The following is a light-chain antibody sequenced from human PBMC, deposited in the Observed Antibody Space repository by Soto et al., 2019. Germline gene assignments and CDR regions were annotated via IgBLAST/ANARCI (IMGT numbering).Light chain of an antibody. CDR2: DVS. J-gene: IGLJ1*01. CDR3: SSYTSSSSYV. Sequence: QSVLTQPASVSGSPGQSITISCTGTSRDVGGYNYVSWYQQHPGKAPKLMIYDVSNRPSGVSNRFSGSKSGNTASLTISGLQAEDEGDYYCSSYTSSSSYVFGTGTKVTVL. CDR1: SRDVGGYNY. V-gene: IGLV2-14*01.